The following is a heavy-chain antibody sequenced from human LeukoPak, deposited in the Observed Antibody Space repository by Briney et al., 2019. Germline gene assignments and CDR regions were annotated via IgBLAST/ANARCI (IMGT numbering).Heavy chain of an antibody. V-gene: IGHV4-34*01. Sequence: PSETLSLTCAVYGGSFSGYYWSWIRQPPGKGLEWIGEINHSGSTNYNPSLKSRVTISVDTSKNQFSLKLSSVTAADTAVYYCARAMVRGVIITPLNYWGQGTLVTVSS. CDR3: ARAMVRGVIITPLNY. J-gene: IGHJ4*02. CDR2: INHSGST. CDR1: GGSFSGYY. D-gene: IGHD3-10*01.